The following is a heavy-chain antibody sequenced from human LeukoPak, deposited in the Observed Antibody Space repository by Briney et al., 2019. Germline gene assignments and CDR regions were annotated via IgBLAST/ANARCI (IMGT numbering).Heavy chain of an antibody. Sequence: GGSLRLSCAASGFTFSSYAMSWVRQAPGKGLEWVSAISGGSADYADSVKGRFSISIDNSKNTLYLQMNSLRAEDTAVYYCAKDRSSRYDFWSGSFSHYYYYFMDVWGKGTTVTVSS. V-gene: IGHV3-23*01. CDR1: GFTFSSYA. D-gene: IGHD3-3*01. J-gene: IGHJ6*03. CDR3: AKDRSSRYDFWSGSFSHYYYYFMDV. CDR2: ISGGSA.